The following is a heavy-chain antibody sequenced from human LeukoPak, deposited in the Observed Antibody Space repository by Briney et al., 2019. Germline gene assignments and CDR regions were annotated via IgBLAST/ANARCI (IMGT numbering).Heavy chain of an antibody. CDR2: IYSSGST. V-gene: IGHV4-59*08. D-gene: IGHD7-27*01. Sequence: SETLSLTCTVSGVSISNYYWSWVRQPPGKGLEWIGYIYSSGSTYYNPSLKSRVTISVDTSKNRFSLKLSTVTAADTAVYYCARRPTGDPKFDYWGQGTLVTVSS. J-gene: IGHJ4*02. CDR3: ARRPTGDPKFDY. CDR1: GVSISNYY.